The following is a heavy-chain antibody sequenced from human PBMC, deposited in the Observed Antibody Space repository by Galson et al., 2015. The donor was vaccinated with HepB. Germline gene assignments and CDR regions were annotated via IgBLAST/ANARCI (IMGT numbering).Heavy chain of an antibody. J-gene: IGHJ6*03. Sequence: SLRLSCAASGFTFDDYAMHWVRQAPGKGLEWVSGISWNSGSIGYADSVKGRFTISRDNAKNSLYLQMNSLRAEDTAVYYCARVSSQTMYYYYYMDVWGKGTTVTVSS. CDR1: GFTFDDYA. CDR3: ARVSSQTMYYYYYMDV. D-gene: IGHD6-6*01. V-gene: IGHV3-9*01. CDR2: ISWNSGSI.